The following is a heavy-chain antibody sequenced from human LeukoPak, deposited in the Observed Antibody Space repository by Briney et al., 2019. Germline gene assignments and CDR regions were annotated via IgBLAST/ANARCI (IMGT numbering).Heavy chain of an antibody. CDR1: GGSISSYY. CDR3: ARDQTGYSGYDNFDY. Sequence: SETLSLTCTVSGGSISSYYWSCIRQPPGKGLEWIGYIYYSGSTNYNPSLKSRVTISVDTSKNQFSLKLSSVTAADTAVYYCARDQTGYSGYDNFDYWGQGTLVTVSS. J-gene: IGHJ4*02. D-gene: IGHD5-12*01. V-gene: IGHV4-59*12. CDR2: IYYSGST.